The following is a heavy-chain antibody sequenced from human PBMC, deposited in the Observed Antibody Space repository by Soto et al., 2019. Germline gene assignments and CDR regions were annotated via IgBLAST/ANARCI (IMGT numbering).Heavy chain of an antibody. CDR1: GGSLTNYY. CDR2: VYYTGGT. V-gene: IGHV4-59*01. J-gene: IGHJ4*02. CDR3: AKYRRSGAEGDTLDF. D-gene: IGHD3-10*01. Sequence: SETLSLTCSISGGSLTNYYWSWIRPPPGKGLEWIGYVYYTGGTKYNPSLESRVTISADTPRNQNSLRVTSVTAADTAIYSCAKYRRSGAEGDTLDFWGQGILVTVSS.